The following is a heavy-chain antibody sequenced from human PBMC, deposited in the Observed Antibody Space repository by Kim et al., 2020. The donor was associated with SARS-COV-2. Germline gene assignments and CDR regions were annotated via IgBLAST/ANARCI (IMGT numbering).Heavy chain of an antibody. J-gene: IGHJ4*02. CDR1: GGSFSGYY. V-gene: IGHV4-34*01. Sequence: SETLSLTCAVYGGSFSGYYWSWIRQPPGKGLEWIGEINHSGSTNYNPSLKSRVTISVDTSKNQFSLKLSSVTAADTAVYYCARGRGYYDSSGPDYWGQGT. D-gene: IGHD3-22*01. CDR2: INHSGST. CDR3: ARGRGYYDSSGPDY.